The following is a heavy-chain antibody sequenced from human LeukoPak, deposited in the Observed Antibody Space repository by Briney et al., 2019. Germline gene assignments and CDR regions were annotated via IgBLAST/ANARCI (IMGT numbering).Heavy chain of an antibody. V-gene: IGHV4-4*02. J-gene: IGHJ5*02. CDR3: ASLVVGASWFVP. CDR2: IYLSGST. D-gene: IGHD1-26*01. Sequence: PSGTLSLTCAVSGGSISSSNWWCWVRQPPGKGLEWVWEIYLSGSTNYNPSLKRHVTISVDKSKNQFSLKLSSVTAADTAVYYCASLVVGASWFVPWGQGTLVTVSS. CDR1: GGSISSSNW.